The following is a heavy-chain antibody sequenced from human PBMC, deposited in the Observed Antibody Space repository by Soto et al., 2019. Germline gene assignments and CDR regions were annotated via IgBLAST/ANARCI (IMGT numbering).Heavy chain of an antibody. V-gene: IGHV3-30*18. CDR3: AKDRRPNYYYGMDV. Sequence: QVQLVESGGGVVQPGRSLRLSCAASGFTFSSYGMHWVRQAPGKGLEWVAVISYDGSNKYYADSVKGRFTISRDNSKNTLYLQRNSLRAEGTAVYYCAKDRRPNYYYGMDVWGQGTTVTVSS. CDR2: ISYDGSNK. D-gene: IGHD6-25*01. CDR1: GFTFSSYG. J-gene: IGHJ6*02.